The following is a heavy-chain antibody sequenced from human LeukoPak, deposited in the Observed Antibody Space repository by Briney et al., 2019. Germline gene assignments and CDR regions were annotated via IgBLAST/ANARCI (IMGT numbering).Heavy chain of an antibody. CDR1: GFTFTSYD. Sequence: ASVKVSCKASGFTFTSYDINWVRQAPGQGLEWMGWMNPNSGNTRYAQKVQGRITMTRDTSISTAYMELSSLRSEDTAVYYCARDMGASGYWGQGTLVTVSS. J-gene: IGHJ4*02. D-gene: IGHD1-26*01. CDR2: MNPNSGNT. V-gene: IGHV1-8*01. CDR3: ARDMGASGY.